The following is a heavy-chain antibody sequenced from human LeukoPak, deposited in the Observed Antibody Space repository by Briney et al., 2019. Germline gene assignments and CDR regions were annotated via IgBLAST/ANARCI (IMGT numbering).Heavy chain of an antibody. CDR3: ARMIYGDSDLDY. CDR1: GGSISISNYY. Sequence: PETLSLTCTVSGGSISISNYYWGWIRQPPGKGLEWIVSISYSGIMSTYYNPSLKSRVTISVDTSKNQFSLNLRSVTAADAAVYYCARMIYGDSDLDYWGQGTLVTVSS. V-gene: IGHV4-39*07. CDR2: ISYSGIMST. J-gene: IGHJ4*02. D-gene: IGHD4-17*01.